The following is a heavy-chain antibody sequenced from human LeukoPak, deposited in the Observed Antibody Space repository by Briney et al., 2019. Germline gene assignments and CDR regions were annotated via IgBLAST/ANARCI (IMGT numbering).Heavy chain of an antibody. CDR2: IRYGGSNK. D-gene: IGHD2-2*02. V-gene: IGHV3-30*02. Sequence: GGSLRLSCAASGFTFSSYGMHWVRQAPGKGLEWVAFIRYGGSNKYYADSVKGRFTISRDNSKNTLYLQMNSLRAEDTAVYYCAKDMRGYCSSTSCYTENDAFDIWGQGTMVTVSS. CDR3: AKDMRGYCSSTSCYTENDAFDI. CDR1: GFTFSSYG. J-gene: IGHJ3*02.